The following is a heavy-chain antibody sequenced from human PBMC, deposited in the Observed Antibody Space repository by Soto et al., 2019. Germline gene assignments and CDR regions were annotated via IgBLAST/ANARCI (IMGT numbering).Heavy chain of an antibody. CDR1: GGSFSGYY. Sequence: PSETLFLTCAVYGGSFSGYYWTWIRRPPGTGLEWIGEINHSGSTYYNPSLKSRVTISVDRSKNQFSLKLSSVTAADTAVYYCDRVPDRWGQGTLVTV. CDR3: DRVPDR. V-gene: IGHV4-34*01. CDR2: INHSGST. D-gene: IGHD2-2*01. J-gene: IGHJ5*02.